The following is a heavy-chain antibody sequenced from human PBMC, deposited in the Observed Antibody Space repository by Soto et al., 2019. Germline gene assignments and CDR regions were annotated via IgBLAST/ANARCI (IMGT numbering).Heavy chain of an antibody. Sequence: SVKVSCKASGGTFSSYAISWVRQAPGQGLEWMGGIIPIFGTANYAQKFQGRVTITADESTSTAYMELSSLRSEDTAVYYCARFNHLVVSATRTYYYYDMDVWGQGTTVTVS. J-gene: IGHJ6*02. V-gene: IGHV1-69*13. CDR1: GGTFSSYA. CDR2: IIPIFGTA. CDR3: ARFNHLVVSATRTYYYYDMDV. D-gene: IGHD2-15*01.